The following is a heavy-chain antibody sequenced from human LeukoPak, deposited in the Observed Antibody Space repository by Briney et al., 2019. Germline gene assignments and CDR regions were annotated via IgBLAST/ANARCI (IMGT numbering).Heavy chain of an antibody. D-gene: IGHD6-19*01. CDR1: GYTFTGYY. CDR2: INPNSGGT. CDR3: ARDPGEQWLVDY. Sequence: ASVKVSCKASGYTFTGYYMHWVRQAPGQGVEWRGWINPNSGGTNYAQKFRGRVTMTRDTSISTAYMELSRLRSDDTAVYYCARDPGEQWLVDYWGQGTLVTVSS. V-gene: IGHV1-2*02. J-gene: IGHJ4*02.